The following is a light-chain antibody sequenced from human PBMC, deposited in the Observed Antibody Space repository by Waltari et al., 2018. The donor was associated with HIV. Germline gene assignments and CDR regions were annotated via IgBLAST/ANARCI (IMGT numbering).Light chain of an antibody. CDR1: SSAVGYFNS. CDR2: EVT. Sequence: QSALTQPPSASGSPGQSVPLSCTGPSSAVGYFNSVSWYQQHPGKAPKLVIFEVTKRPSGVPDRFSGSKSGNPASLTVSGLQPEDEAGYYCNSYAGSNTLVFGGGTKLTVL. V-gene: IGLV2-8*01. J-gene: IGLJ3*02. CDR3: NSYAGSNTLV.